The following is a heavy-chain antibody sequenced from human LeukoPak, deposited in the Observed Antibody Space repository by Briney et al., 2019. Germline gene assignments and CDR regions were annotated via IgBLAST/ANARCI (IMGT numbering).Heavy chain of an antibody. CDR1: GFTFSSFG. V-gene: IGHV3-33*01. J-gene: IGHJ4*02. CDR3: ARDHYDSSEFDY. Sequence: PGRSLRLSCAASGFTFSSFGMHWVRQAPGKGLDWVAVIWYDGSNKYYADSVKGRFTISRDNSKNTLDLQMNSLGAEDTAVYYCARDHYDSSEFDYWGQGTLVTVSS. D-gene: IGHD3-22*01. CDR2: IWYDGSNK.